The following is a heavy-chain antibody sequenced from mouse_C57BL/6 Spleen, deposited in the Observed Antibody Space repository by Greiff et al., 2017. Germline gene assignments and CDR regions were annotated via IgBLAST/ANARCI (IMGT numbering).Heavy chain of an antibody. D-gene: IGHD1-1*01. CDR3: ARGAITTVVATRLDY. CDR1: GYTFTSYW. J-gene: IGHJ2*01. CDR2: IHPNSGST. Sequence: QVQLQQPGAELVKPGASVKLSCKASGYTFTSYWMHWVKQRPGQGLEWIGMIHPNSGSTNYNEKFKSKATLTVDKSSSTAYMQLSSLTSEDSAVYYWARGAITTVVATRLDYWGQGTTLTVSS. V-gene: IGHV1-64*01.